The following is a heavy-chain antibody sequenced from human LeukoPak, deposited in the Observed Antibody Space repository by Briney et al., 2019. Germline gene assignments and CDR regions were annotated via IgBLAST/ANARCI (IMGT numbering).Heavy chain of an antibody. V-gene: IGHV3-66*01. CDR2: IYSGGST. Sequence: GGSLRLSCAASGITVSSNYMSWVRQAPGKGLEWVSIIYSGGSTYYADSVKGRFTISRDNSKNTLYLQMNSLRAGDTAVYYCARVSQGYYFDYWGQGTLVTVSS. D-gene: IGHD5/OR15-5a*01. J-gene: IGHJ4*02. CDR1: GITVSSNY. CDR3: ARVSQGYYFDY.